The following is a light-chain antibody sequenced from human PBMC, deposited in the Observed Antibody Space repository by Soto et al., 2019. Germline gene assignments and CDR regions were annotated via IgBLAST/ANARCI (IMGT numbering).Light chain of an antibody. CDR1: SSDVGGYDL. V-gene: IGLV2-23*01. CDR2: EAS. CDR3: CSYAGSSAPYV. Sequence: QSALTQPASVSGSPGQSITISCTGTSSDVGGYDLVSWYQQHPGKAPKLLIYEASKRPSGVSNRFSGSKSGSTASLTISGLQSEDEADYYCCSYAGSSAPYVFGTGTKVTVL. J-gene: IGLJ1*01.